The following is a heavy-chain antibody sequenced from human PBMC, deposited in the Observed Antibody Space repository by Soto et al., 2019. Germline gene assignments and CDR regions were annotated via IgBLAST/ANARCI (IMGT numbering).Heavy chain of an antibody. CDR2: INAGNGNT. V-gene: IGHV1-3*01. J-gene: IGHJ5*02. CDR3: VREALRYCTSTTCSTDWFDP. Sequence: QVQLVQSGAEVKKPGASVKVSCKASGYTFSSYGLDWVRQAPGQRLEWMGGINAGNGNTKYSQKFQGRFTITRHTSATTAYMELSSLRYEDTAVYYCVREALRYCTSTTCSTDWFDPWGQGTLVRVSS. CDR1: GYTFSSYG. D-gene: IGHD2-2*01.